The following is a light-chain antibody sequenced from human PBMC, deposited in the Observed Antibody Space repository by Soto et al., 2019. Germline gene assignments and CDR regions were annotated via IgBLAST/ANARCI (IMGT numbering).Light chain of an antibody. Sequence: DIRMTQSPSSLSASVGDRVTITCRASQSIGRFLNWHQQKPGKPPNVLINVASTLRSGVPSRFSGSGSGTDFNLTINSLQPEDFATYFCQQSFITPLTFGGGTKVDIK. V-gene: IGKV1-39*01. CDR1: QSIGRF. J-gene: IGKJ4*01. CDR2: VAS. CDR3: QQSFITPLT.